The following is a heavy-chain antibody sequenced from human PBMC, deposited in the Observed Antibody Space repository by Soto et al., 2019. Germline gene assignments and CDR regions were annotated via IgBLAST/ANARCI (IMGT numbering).Heavy chain of an antibody. CDR2: ISGSGDST. Sequence: EVQLLESGGGLVQPGGSLRLSCAASGFTFSSYAMSWVRQAPGKGLEWVSVISGSGDSTYYADSVKGRFTISRDNSKNTLYLQMNSLSAEDPAVYYCARRTSGWYLDYWGQGTLVTVSS. CDR3: ARRTSGWYLDY. V-gene: IGHV3-23*01. D-gene: IGHD6-19*01. CDR1: GFTFSSYA. J-gene: IGHJ4*02.